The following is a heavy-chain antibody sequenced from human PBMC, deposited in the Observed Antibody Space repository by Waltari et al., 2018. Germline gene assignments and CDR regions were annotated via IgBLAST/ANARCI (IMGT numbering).Heavy chain of an antibody. D-gene: IGHD2-21*01. Sequence: QLQLQESGPGLVKPSETLSLTCTVSGGSVSTIGYYWAWVRQPPGKGLEWIGTIYPSGTTYYNPSLESRVTISVDTSRNQFSLKLRSVTAADTAVYYCARHGGYFSNFDYWGQGTLVTVSS. CDR2: IYPSGTT. V-gene: IGHV4-39*01. CDR3: ARHGGYFSNFDY. J-gene: IGHJ4*02. CDR1: GGSVSTIGYY.